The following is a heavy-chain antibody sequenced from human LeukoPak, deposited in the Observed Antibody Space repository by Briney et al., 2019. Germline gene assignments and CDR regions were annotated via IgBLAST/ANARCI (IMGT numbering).Heavy chain of an antibody. D-gene: IGHD6-19*01. CDR1: GFTFSSYW. CDR2: IRISGDST. Sequence: GGSLRLSCAASGFTFSSYWMHCVRQAPGKGLEWVSGIRISGDSTYYAHSLKGRFTISRDNSKNTLYLQMNSLRAEATAVYYCAKRYRSDWNGLAEYLQPWGQGTLLTVSS. CDR3: AKRYRSDWNGLAEYLQP. V-gene: IGHV3-23*01. J-gene: IGHJ1*01.